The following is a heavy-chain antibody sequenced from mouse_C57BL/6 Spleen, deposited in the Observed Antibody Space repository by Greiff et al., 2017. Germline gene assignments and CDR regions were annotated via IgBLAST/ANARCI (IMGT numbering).Heavy chain of an antibody. CDR1: GFTFSSYA. CDR3: ARDRGGEGVDYAMDY. CDR2: ISDGGSYT. Sequence: EVKLMESGGGLVKPGGSLKLSCAASGFTFSSYAMSWVRQTPEKRLEWVATISDGGSYTYYPDNVKGRFTISRDNAKNNLYLQMSHLKSEDTAMYYCARDRGGEGVDYAMDYWGQGTSVTVSS. D-gene: IGHD3-1*01. J-gene: IGHJ4*01. V-gene: IGHV5-4*01.